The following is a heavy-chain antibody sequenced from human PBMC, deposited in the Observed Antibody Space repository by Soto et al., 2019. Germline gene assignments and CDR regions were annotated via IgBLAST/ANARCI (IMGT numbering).Heavy chain of an antibody. Sequence: QVQLVQSGAEVKKPGASVKVSCKTSGYTFTNYGINWVRQAPGQGLEWMGWISAYNGNTNYAQRFQGRVTMTTDTSTSTAYMELRRLKSDDTAVFYCARFSMSTARLFFYCRCQVTLVTVSS. V-gene: IGHV1-18*01. CDR3: ARFSMSTARLFFYC. CDR2: ISAYNGNT. CDR1: GYTFTNYG. J-gene: IGHJ4*02. D-gene: IGHD3-3*01.